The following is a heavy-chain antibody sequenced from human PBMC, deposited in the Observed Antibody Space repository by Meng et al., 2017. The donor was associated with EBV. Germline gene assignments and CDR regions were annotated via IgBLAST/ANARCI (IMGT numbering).Heavy chain of an antibody. CDR1: GYTFTSYG. CDR2: ISAYNGNT. CDR3: ARETSGYDFNWFDP. Sequence: VELVQAGAEVKKHGASVNVSCKASGYTFTSYGISWVRQAPGQGLEWMGWISAYNGNTNYAQKLQGRVTMTTDTSTSTAYMELRSLRSDDTAVYYCARETSGYDFNWFDPWGQGTLVTVSS. D-gene: IGHD5-12*01. V-gene: IGHV1-18*01. J-gene: IGHJ5*02.